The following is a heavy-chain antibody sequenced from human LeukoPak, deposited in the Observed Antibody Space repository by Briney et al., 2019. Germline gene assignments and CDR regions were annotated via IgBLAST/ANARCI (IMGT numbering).Heavy chain of an antibody. CDR1: GYSFTSYW. Sequence: GESLKISCKGSGYSFTSYWIGWVRQMPGKGLEWMGIIYPGDSDTRYSPSFQGQVTISADKSISTAYLQWSSLKASDTAMYYCARTMTTVTTMGYYYYYYYMDVWGKGTTVAVSS. D-gene: IGHD4-11*01. V-gene: IGHV5-51*01. CDR2: IYPGDSDT. J-gene: IGHJ6*03. CDR3: ARTMTTVTTMGYYYYYYYMDV.